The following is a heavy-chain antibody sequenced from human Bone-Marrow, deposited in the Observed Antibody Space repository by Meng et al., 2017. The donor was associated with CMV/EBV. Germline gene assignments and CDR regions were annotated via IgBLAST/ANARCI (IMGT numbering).Heavy chain of an antibody. CDR2: VPYDGSKN. J-gene: IGHJ4*02. V-gene: IGHV3-30*02. Sequence: GESLKISCVGSGFTFNYYGIHWVRQAPAKGLEWVAFVPYDGSKNYYADSVKGRFTVSRDNSKNPLHLQMNSLRPEDTALYFCAKDIIPATIRGFGLWGQGTLVTVSS. D-gene: IGHD3-3*01. CDR3: AKDIIPATIRGFGL. CDR1: GFTFNYYG.